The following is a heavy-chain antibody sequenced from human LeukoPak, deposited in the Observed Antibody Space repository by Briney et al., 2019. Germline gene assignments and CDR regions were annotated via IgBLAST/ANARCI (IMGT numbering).Heavy chain of an antibody. D-gene: IGHD4-17*01. CDR1: GYTFTSYD. Sequence: ASVKVSCKASGYTFTSYDINWVRQATGQGLEWMGWMNPNSGNTGYAQKFQGRVTMTRNTSISTAYMELSSLRSEDTAVYYCARGMLYGDYDENWFDPWGQGTLVTVSS. CDR3: ARGMLYGDYDENWFDP. J-gene: IGHJ5*02. V-gene: IGHV1-8*01. CDR2: MNPNSGNT.